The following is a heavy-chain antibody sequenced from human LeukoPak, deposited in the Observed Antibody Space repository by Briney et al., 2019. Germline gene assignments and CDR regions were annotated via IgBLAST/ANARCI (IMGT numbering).Heavy chain of an antibody. CDR2: TNSDGSST. Sequence: GGSLRLSCAASGFTFSSYWMHWVRQAPGKGLVWVSRTNSDGSSTSYADSVKGRFTISRDNAKNTLYLQMNSLRAEDTAVYYCARDGLIAADYWGQGTLVTVSS. CDR3: ARDGLIAADY. D-gene: IGHD6-25*01. J-gene: IGHJ4*02. V-gene: IGHV3-74*01. CDR1: GFTFSSYW.